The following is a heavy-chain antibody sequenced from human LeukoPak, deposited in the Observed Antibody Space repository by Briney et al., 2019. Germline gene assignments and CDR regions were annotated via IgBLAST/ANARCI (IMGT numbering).Heavy chain of an antibody. V-gene: IGHV3-23*01. CDR2: ISGSGGCT. J-gene: IGHJ4*02. CDR3: AKLQIGIQLWAYYYDSSGYYDY. Sequence: PGGSLRLSCAASGFTFSSYAMSWVRQAPGKGLEWVSAISGSGGCTYYADSVKGRFTISRDNSKNTLYLQMNSLRAEDTAVYYCAKLQIGIQLWAYYYDSSGYYDYWGQGTLVTVSS. CDR1: GFTFSSYA. D-gene: IGHD3-22*01.